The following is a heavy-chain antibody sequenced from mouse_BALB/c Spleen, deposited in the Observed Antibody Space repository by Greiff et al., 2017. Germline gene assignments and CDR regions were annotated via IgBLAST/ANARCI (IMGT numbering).Heavy chain of an antibody. CDR1: GYTFTSYW. V-gene: IGHV1S22*01. CDR2: IYPGSGST. Sequence: LQQPGSELVRPGASVKLSCKASGYTFTSYWMHWVKQRPGQGLEWIGNIYPGSGSTNYDEKFKSKATLTVDTSSSTAYMQLSSLTSEDSAVYYCTRSRPYYYGSSYDYWGQGTTLTVSS. J-gene: IGHJ2*01. CDR3: TRSRPYYYGSSYDY. D-gene: IGHD1-1*01.